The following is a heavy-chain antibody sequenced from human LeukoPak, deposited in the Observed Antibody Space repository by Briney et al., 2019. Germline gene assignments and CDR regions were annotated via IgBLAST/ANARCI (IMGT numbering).Heavy chain of an antibody. CDR2: IIPIFGTA. D-gene: IGHD3-22*01. Sequence: SVKVSCKASGYTFTNFGISWVRQAPGQGLEWMGGIIPIFGTANYAQKFQGRVTITADESTSTAYMELSSLRSEDTAVYYCASGLYDSSGYSLDYWGQGTLVTVSS. CDR1: GYTFTNFG. CDR3: ASGLYDSSGYSLDY. V-gene: IGHV1-69*13. J-gene: IGHJ4*02.